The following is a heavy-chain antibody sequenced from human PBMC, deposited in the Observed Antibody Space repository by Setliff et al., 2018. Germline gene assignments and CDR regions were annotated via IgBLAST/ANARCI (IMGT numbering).Heavy chain of an antibody. D-gene: IGHD3-10*01. CDR2: VNSDGSST. CDR3: ARDPTYGSY. Sequence: GGSLRLSCAASGFTFVNYWMHWVRQAPGKGLVWVSRVNSDGSSTIYADSVKGRFTISRDNAKNSLYLQMNSLRAEDTAVYYCARDPTYGSYWGQGTLVTVSS. V-gene: IGHV3-74*01. CDR1: GFTFVNYW. J-gene: IGHJ4*02.